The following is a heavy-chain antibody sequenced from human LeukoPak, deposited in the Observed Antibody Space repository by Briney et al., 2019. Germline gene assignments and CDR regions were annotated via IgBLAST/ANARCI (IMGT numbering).Heavy chain of an antibody. CDR1: GFTFSSYW. V-gene: IGHV3-7*01. D-gene: IGHD1-26*01. CDR3: ASVQWELPGYYFDY. Sequence: PGGSLRLSCAASGFTFSSYWMSWVRQAPGKGLEWVANIKQDGSEKYYVDSVKGRFAISRDNAKNSLYLQMNSLRAEDTAVYYCASVQWELPGYYFDYWGQGTLVTVSS. CDR2: IKQDGSEK. J-gene: IGHJ4*02.